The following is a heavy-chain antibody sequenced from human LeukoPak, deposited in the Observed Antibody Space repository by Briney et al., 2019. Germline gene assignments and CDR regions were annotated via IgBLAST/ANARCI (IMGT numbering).Heavy chain of an antibody. CDR2: IIPIFGTA. CDR1: GGTFSSYA. D-gene: IGHD3-10*01. V-gene: IGHV1-69*05. J-gene: IGHJ4*02. Sequence: SVKVSCKASGGTFSSYAISWVRQAPGQGLEWMGGIIPIFGTANYAQKFQGRVTITTDESTSTAYMELSSLRSEDTAVYYCARGITMVRGAQRYYFGYWGQGTLVTVSS. CDR3: ARGITMVRGAQRYYFGY.